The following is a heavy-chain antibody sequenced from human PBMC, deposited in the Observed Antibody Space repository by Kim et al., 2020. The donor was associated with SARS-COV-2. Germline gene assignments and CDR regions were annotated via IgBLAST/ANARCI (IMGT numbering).Heavy chain of an antibody. CDR2: INPNSGGI. V-gene: IGHV1-2*06. D-gene: IGHD4-17*01. Sequence: ASVKVSCKASGYTFSGYHIHWVRQAPGQGLEWMGRINPNSGGINSAQRFQGRVTMTRDTSISTAYMELSRLRSDDTAVYYCARGGGDYKYYYYYGLDVWG. CDR1: GYTFSGYH. J-gene: IGHJ6*02. CDR3: ARGGGDYKYYYYYGLDV.